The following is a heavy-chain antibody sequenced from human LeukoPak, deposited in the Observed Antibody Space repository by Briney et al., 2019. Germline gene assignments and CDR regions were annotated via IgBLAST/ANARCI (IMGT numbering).Heavy chain of an antibody. J-gene: IGHJ4*02. D-gene: IGHD3-9*01. CDR1: GFTFSTHA. CDR3: AKGRGLRYFDWLSI. V-gene: IGHV3-23*01. CDR2: ISGSGGST. Sequence: GGSLRLSCAASGFTFSTHAMTWVRQAPGKGLEWVSTISGSGGSTFYTDSVKGRFTISRDNSKNTLSLQMNSLRAEDTAVYYCAKGRGLRYFDWLSIWGQGTLVTVSS.